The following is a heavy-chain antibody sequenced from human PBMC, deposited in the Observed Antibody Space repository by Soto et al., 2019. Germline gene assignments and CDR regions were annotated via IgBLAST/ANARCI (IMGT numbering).Heavy chain of an antibody. Sequence: NPGGSLRLSCAASGFTFSSYTMNWVRQAPGKGLEWVSFIGSSSSYIDYGDSVKGRFTISRDNAKNSLYLQMNSLRAEDTAVYYCARALYSSSWVYTPYYFDYWGQGTLVTVSS. CDR2: IGSSSSYI. CDR3: ARALYSSSWVYTPYYFDY. V-gene: IGHV3-21*01. D-gene: IGHD6-13*01. J-gene: IGHJ4*02. CDR1: GFTFSSYT.